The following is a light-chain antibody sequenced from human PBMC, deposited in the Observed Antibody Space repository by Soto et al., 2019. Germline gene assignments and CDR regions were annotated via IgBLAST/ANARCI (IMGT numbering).Light chain of an antibody. CDR2: EAT. J-gene: IGLJ3*02. V-gene: IGLV2-23*01. CDR3: CSYAGSSALV. CDR1: SSDIGSYNF. Sequence: QSALTQPASVSGSPGQSITISCSGTSSDIGSYNFVSWYQQHPGKAPKLMIYEATKRPSGVSNRFSGSKSGNTASLTISGLQGEDEADYYCCSYAGSSALVFGGGTKVTVL.